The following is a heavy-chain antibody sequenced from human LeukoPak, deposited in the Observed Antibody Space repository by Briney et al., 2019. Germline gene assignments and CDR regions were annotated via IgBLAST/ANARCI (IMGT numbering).Heavy chain of an antibody. CDR1: GFTFSSYG. V-gene: IGHV3-30*18. Sequence: GGSLRLSCAASGFTFSSYGMHWVRQAPGKGLEWVAVISYDGGNKYYADSVKGRFTISRDNSKNTLYLQMNSLRAEDTAVYYCAKDRHYDFWSGYYYYYYYGMDVWGQGTTVTVSS. CDR2: ISYDGGNK. J-gene: IGHJ6*02. CDR3: AKDRHYDFWSGYYYYYYYGMDV. D-gene: IGHD3-3*01.